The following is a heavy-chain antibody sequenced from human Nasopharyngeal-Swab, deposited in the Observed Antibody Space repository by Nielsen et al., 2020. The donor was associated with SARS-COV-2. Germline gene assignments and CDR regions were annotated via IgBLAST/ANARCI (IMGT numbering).Heavy chain of an antibody. J-gene: IGHJ4*02. V-gene: IGHV3-74*01. CDR1: GFTFSSYW. CDR2: INSDGSST. D-gene: IGHD1-26*01. CDR3: AKPYSGSYYGYFDY. Sequence: GESLKISCAASGFTFSSYWMHWVRQAPGKGLVWVSRINSDGSSTSYADSVKGRFTISRDNSKNTLYLQMNSLRAEDTAVYYCAKPYSGSYYGYFDYWGQGTLVTVS.